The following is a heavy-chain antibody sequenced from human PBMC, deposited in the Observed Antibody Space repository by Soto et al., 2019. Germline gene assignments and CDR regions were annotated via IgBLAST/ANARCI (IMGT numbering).Heavy chain of an antibody. D-gene: IGHD4-4*01. V-gene: IGHV3-23*01. J-gene: IGHJ5*02. Sequence: GGSLRLSCAASGFTFSDYYMSWIRQAPGKGLEWVSAISGSGGSTYYADSVKGRFTISRDNSKNTLYLQMNSLRAEDTAVYYCAKGRRVVTNWFDPWGQGTLVTVSS. CDR3: AKGRRVVTNWFDP. CDR2: ISGSGGST. CDR1: GFTFSDYY.